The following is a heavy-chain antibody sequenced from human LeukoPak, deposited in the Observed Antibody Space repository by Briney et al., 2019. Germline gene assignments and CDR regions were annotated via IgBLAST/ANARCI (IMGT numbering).Heavy chain of an antibody. J-gene: IGHJ4*02. CDR3: AKGLNVLLPRGYFDY. V-gene: IGHV3-23*01. CDR2: ISGSGGST. Sequence: GGSLRLSCAASGFTFSSCAMSWVRQAPGKGLEWVSAISGSGGSTYYADSVKGRFTISRDNSKNTLYLQMNSLRAEDTAVYYCAKGLNVLLPRGYFDYWGQGTLVTVSS. D-gene: IGHD3-10*01. CDR1: GFTFSSCA.